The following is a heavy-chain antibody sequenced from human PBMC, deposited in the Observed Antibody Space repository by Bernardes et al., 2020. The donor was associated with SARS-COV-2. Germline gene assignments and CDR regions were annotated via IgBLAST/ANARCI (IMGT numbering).Heavy chain of an antibody. V-gene: IGHV4-39*01. CDR3: ARHYYGSGTYYYYYGMDV. CDR2: IYPSGST. CDR1: GGSISSSTYY. D-gene: IGHD3-10*01. J-gene: IGHJ6*02. Sequence: SETLSLTCTVSGGSISSSTYYWGWIRHPPGKGLEWIGSIYPSGSTYYNPSLKSRVTIFVDTSKNQFSLKLSSVTAADTALYYCARHYYGSGTYYYYYGMDVWGQGTTVTVS.